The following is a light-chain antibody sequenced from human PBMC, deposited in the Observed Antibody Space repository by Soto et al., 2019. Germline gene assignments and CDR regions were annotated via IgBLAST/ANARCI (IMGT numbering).Light chain of an antibody. Sequence: EIVLTQSPGTLSLSPGERATLSCRASQSVSSYLAWYQQKPGQAPRLLIYGASIRATGIPDRFSGSGSETDFTLTISRLEPEDFALYYCQQYGSSAPITFGQGTKVDIK. J-gene: IGKJ1*01. V-gene: IGKV3-20*01. CDR3: QQYGSSAPIT. CDR1: QSVSSY. CDR2: GAS.